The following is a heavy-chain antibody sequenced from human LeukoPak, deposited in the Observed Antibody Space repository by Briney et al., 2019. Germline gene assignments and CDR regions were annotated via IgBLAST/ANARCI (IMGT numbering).Heavy chain of an antibody. CDR1: GFTFSDYY. V-gene: IGHV3-53*01. CDR2: IYSGGST. CDR3: ARVFSSGYSYGSFDY. Sequence: GGSLRLSCAASGFTFSDYYMSWIRQAPGKGLEWVSVIYSGGSTYYADSVKGRFTISRDNSKNTLYLQMNSLRAEDTAVYYCARVFSSGYSYGSFDYWGQGTLVTVSS. D-gene: IGHD5-18*01. J-gene: IGHJ4*02.